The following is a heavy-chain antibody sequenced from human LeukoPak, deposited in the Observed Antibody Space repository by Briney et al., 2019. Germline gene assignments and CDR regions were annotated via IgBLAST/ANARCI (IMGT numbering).Heavy chain of an antibody. CDR2: INPSGGST. Sequence: ASVKVSCKASGYTFTSYYMHWVRQAPGQGLEWMGIINPSGGSTSYAQKFQDRVTMTRDTSTSTVYMELSSLRSEDTAVYYCAREGRVGTTWFDPWGQGTLVTVSS. V-gene: IGHV1-46*01. J-gene: IGHJ5*02. CDR1: GYTFTSYY. CDR3: AREGRVGTTWFDP. D-gene: IGHD2-2*01.